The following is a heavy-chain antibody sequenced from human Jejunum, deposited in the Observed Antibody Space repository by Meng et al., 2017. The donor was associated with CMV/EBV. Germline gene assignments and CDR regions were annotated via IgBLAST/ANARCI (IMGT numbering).Heavy chain of an antibody. V-gene: IGHV4-39*06. CDR3: ARDSYPLFFDV. CDR1: GCSISTSSYY. J-gene: IGHJ2*01. D-gene: IGHD2-2*02. Sequence: RLKWQESGSGLVTPTETLFLTCTVSGCSISTSSYYWSWIRQPPGKGLEWIVSIFYGGRTYYNPSLKSRVTMSVDTSKNQFSLNLNSVTAADTAIYYCARDSYPLFFDVWGRGTLVTVSS. CDR2: IFYGGRT.